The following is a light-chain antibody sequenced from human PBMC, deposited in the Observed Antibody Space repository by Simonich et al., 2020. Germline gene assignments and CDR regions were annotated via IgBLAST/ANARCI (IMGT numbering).Light chain of an antibody. V-gene: IGLV2-23*01. CDR2: EGS. J-gene: IGLJ3*02. CDR1: SSDFGSYNL. CDR3: CSYAGSSTWV. Sequence: QSALTQPASVSGSPGQSIPISCTGTSSDFGSYNLVSWYHQHPGKAPKLMIYEGSTRPSGVSNRFSGSKSGNTASRTISGLQAEDEADYYCCSYAGSSTWVFGGGTKLTVL.